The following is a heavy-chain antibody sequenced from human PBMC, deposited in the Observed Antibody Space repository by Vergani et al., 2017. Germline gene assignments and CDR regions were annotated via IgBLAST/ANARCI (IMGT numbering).Heavy chain of an antibody. Sequence: QVQLVESGGGVVQPGGSLRLSCAASGFTFSSYGMHWVRQAPGKGLEWMGGFDPEDGETIYAQKFQGRVTMTEDTSTDTAYMELSSLRSEDTAVYYCATAAGYSYGFGTYYFDYWGQGTLVTVSS. CDR1: GFTFSSYG. CDR3: ATAAGYSYGFGTYYFDY. J-gene: IGHJ4*02. CDR2: FDPEDGET. V-gene: IGHV1-24*01. D-gene: IGHD5-18*01.